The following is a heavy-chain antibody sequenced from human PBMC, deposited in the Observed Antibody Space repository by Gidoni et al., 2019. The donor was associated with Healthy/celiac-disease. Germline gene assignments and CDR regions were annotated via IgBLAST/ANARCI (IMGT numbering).Heavy chain of an antibody. CDR1: GFTFSSYE. V-gene: IGHV3-48*03. CDR2: ISSSGSTI. Sequence: EVQLVESGGGLVQPGGSLSLSCAASGFTFSSYERHWVRQAPGKGLEWVAYISSSGSTIYYADSVKGRFTISRDNAKNSLYLQMNSLRAEDTAVYYCARENYYDSSGYLHWGQGTLVTVSS. D-gene: IGHD3-22*01. J-gene: IGHJ4*02. CDR3: ARENYYDSSGYLH.